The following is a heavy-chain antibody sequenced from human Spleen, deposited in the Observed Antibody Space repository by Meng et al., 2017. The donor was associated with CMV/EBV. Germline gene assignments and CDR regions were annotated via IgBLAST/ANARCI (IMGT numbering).Heavy chain of an antibody. CDR3: IKDPYGMDV. CDR2: IKTKTDGGAS. CDR1: GFTFSNAW. Sequence: GGSLRLSCAASGFTFSNAWMSWVRLAPGKGLEWVGRIKTKTDGGASDYAAPVKGRFTITRDDSKNTLYVQMNSLKSEDTGVYYCIKDPYGMDVWGQGTTDTVSS. V-gene: IGHV3-15*01. J-gene: IGHJ6*02.